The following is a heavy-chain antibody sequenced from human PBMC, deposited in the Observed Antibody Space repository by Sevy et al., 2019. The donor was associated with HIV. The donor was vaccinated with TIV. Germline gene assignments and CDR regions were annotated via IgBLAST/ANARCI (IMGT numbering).Heavy chain of an antibody. CDR3: ARAATTLWYYYYGMDV. J-gene: IGHJ6*02. V-gene: IGHV4-38-2*01. Sequence: SETLSLTCAVSGYSISSGYYWGWIRQPPGKGLEWIGCLYHSGSTYYNPSLKSRVTISVDTSKNQFSLKLSSVTAADTAVYYCARAATTLWYYYYGMDVWGQGTTVTVSS. CDR2: LYHSGST. D-gene: IGHD5-12*01. CDR1: GYSISSGYY.